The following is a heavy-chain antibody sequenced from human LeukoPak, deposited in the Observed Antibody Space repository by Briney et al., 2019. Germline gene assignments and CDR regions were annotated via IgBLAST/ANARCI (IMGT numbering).Heavy chain of an antibody. V-gene: IGHV3-21*01. CDR1: GFTFSSYS. Sequence: GGSLRLSCAASGFTFSSYSMNWVRQAPGKGLEWVSSISSSSSYIYYADSVKGRFTISRDNAKNSLYLQMNSLRAEDTAVYYCARDLHCSSTSCYTWAFDIWGQGTMVTVSS. CDR2: ISSSSSYI. CDR3: ARDLHCSSTSCYTWAFDI. J-gene: IGHJ3*02. D-gene: IGHD2-2*02.